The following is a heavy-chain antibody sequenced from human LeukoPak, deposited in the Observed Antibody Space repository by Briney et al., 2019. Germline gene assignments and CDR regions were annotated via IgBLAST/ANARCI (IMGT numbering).Heavy chain of an antibody. Sequence: ASVKVSCEASGYTFTGYYMHWVRQAPGQGLEWMGIINPSGGSTSYAQKLQGRVTMTRDTSTSTVYMELSSLRSEDTAVYYCARGRLAMVRGVIKYYYYYMDVWGKGTTVTISS. V-gene: IGHV1-46*01. J-gene: IGHJ6*03. CDR2: INPSGGST. CDR3: ARGRLAMVRGVIKYYYYYMDV. D-gene: IGHD3-10*01. CDR1: GYTFTGYY.